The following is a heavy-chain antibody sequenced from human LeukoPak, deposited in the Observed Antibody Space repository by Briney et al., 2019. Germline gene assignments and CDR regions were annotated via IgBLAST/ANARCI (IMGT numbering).Heavy chain of an antibody. Sequence: PSETLSLTCAVSGGSISSGSYYWSWIRQPPGKGLEWIGEINHSGSTNYNPSLKSRVTISVDTSKNQFSLKLSSVTAAVTAVYYCARPTKGAWGQGTLVTVSS. CDR1: GGSISSGSYY. D-gene: IGHD1-26*01. CDR2: INHSGST. CDR3: ARPTKGA. J-gene: IGHJ4*02. V-gene: IGHV4-39*07.